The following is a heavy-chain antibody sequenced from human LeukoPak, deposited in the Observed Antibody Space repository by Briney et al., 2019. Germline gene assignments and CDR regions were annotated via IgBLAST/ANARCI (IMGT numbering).Heavy chain of an antibody. CDR1: GFTFTSSA. J-gene: IGHJ2*01. CDR3: ARDGRHDSSGYAYWYFDL. CDR2: IVVGSGNT. D-gene: IGHD3-22*01. Sequence: SVTVSCKASGFTFTSSAVQWVRQARGQRLEWIGWIVVGSGNTNYAQKFQGRVTMTRDTSTNTVYMELSSLRSEDTAVYFCARDGRHDSSGYAYWYFDLWGRGTLVTVSS. V-gene: IGHV1-58*01.